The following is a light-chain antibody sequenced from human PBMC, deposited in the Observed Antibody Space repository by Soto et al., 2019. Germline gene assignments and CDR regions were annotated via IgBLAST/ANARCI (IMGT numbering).Light chain of an antibody. J-gene: IGKJ4*01. V-gene: IGKV3-15*01. Sequence: EIVMTQSPATLSVSPGERATLSCRASQSVSTNLAWYQQKPGQAPSLVIYGASTRATGIPARFSGSGSGTEFTLNISSLQSEDVAVSYCQQYHSWLLNFGGGTKVEIK. CDR1: QSVSTN. CDR2: GAS. CDR3: QQYHSWLLN.